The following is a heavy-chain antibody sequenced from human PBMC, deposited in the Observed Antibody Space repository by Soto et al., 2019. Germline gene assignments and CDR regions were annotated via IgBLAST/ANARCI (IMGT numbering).Heavy chain of an antibody. V-gene: IGHV3-73*01. CDR2: IRSKPNSYAT. Sequence: EGQLVESGGGLVQPGGSLKLSCAASGFTFSGSAMHWVRQAPGKGLEWVGRIRSKPNSYATVYAASVKGRFSISRDDSKNTAYLQMDSLKTEDTAIYSCKAGSPDVWGKGTTVTVSS. CDR1: GFTFSGSA. J-gene: IGHJ6*04. D-gene: IGHD3-10*01. CDR3: KAGSPDV.